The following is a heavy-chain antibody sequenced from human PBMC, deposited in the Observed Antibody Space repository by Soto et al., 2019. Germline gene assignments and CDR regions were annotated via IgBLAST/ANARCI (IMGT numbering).Heavy chain of an antibody. CDR1: GFTFSSYS. J-gene: IGHJ6*02. CDR3: ARGNSPYGSGSNYYYGMDV. V-gene: IGHV3-21*01. CDR2: ISSSSSYI. Sequence: GGSLRLSCAASGFTFSSYSMNWVRQAPGKGLEWVSSISSSSSYIYYADSVKGRFTISRDNAKNSLYLQMNSLRVEDTAVYYCARGNSPYGSGSNYYYGMDVWGQGTTVTVSS. D-gene: IGHD3-10*01.